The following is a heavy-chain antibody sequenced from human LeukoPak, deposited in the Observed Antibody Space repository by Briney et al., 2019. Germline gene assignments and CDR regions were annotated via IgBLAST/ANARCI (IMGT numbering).Heavy chain of an antibody. CDR1: GGSISSYY. V-gene: IGHV4-59*12. D-gene: IGHD6-13*01. J-gene: IGHJ4*02. CDR3: ASRTVSGWSDYFDY. Sequence: SETLSLTCTVSGGSISSYYWSWIRQPPGKGLEWIGYIYYSGSTNYNPSLKSRVTMSVDTSKNQFSLKLSSVTAADTAVYYCASRTVSGWSDYFDYWGQGTLVTVSS. CDR2: IYYSGST.